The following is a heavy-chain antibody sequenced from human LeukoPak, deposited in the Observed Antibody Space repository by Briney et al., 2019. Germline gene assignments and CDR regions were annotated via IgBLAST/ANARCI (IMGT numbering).Heavy chain of an antibody. CDR2: INPNSGRT. D-gene: IGHD6-13*01. CDR1: GYTFTISA. J-gene: IGHJ4*02. V-gene: IGHV1-8*01. Sequence: ASVKVSSTASGYTFTISAINWVRPAAGQGLEWMGWINPNSGRTGYAQKFQGRVTMTANTSISTAYMELRNLRFDDTAVYYCARGQAGLAAAGTYVYWGQGTLITVSS. CDR3: ARGQAGLAAAGTYVY.